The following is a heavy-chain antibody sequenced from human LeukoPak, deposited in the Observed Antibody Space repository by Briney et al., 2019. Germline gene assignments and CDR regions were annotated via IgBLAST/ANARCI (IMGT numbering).Heavy chain of an antibody. V-gene: IGHV3-30*02. CDR3: AKKREYCTSAGCYSGLLDF. Sequence: PGGSLRLSCLASGFTFSSFGMHWVRQAPGKGLEWVAFIPHDRSNIHYADSVSGRFTISRDNSANTVYLQMNSLRTEDTAVYYCAKKREYCTSAGCYSGLLDFWGQGTLVTVSS. J-gene: IGHJ4*02. CDR1: GFTFSSFG. CDR2: IPHDRSNI. D-gene: IGHD2-15*01.